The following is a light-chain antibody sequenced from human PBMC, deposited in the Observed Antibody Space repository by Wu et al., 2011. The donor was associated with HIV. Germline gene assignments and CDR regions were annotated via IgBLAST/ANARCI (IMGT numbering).Light chain of an antibody. CDR2: AAS. Sequence: DIQMTQSPSSLSASVGDRVTITCRASQGISNFLAWYQQKPGKPPKVLIYAASTLQSGVPSRFSGSGSGTDFTLTISSLQPEDVATYYCHNMMITSTLFGQGTKMEIK. V-gene: IGKV1-27*01. CDR1: QGISNF. J-gene: IGKJ2*01. CDR3: HNMMITSTL.